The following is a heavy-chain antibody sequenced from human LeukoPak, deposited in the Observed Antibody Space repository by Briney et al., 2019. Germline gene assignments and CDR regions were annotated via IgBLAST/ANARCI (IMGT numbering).Heavy chain of an antibody. CDR2: ISASGSAT. CDR3: GRVGGRSKAAKGDAFDI. V-gene: IGHV3-21*01. CDR1: GFIFSNYG. Sequence: PGGSLRLSCAASGFIFSNYGMNWVRQAPGKGLEWVAAISASGSATSYADSVRGRFTISRDNAQNSMYLQMNSLRAEDTAVYYCGRVGGRSKAAKGDAFDIWGQGTMVVVSS. J-gene: IGHJ3*02. D-gene: IGHD6-6*01.